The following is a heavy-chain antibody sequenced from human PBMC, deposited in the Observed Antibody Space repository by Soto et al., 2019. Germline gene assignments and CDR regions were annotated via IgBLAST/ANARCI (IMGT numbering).Heavy chain of an antibody. CDR1: GGTFSSYA. Sequence: SVKVSCKASGGTFSSYAISWVRQAPGQGLEWMGGVIPIFGTANYAQKFQGRVTITADESTSTAYMELSSLRSEDTAVYYCARDRGREYYFDYWGQGTLVTVSS. V-gene: IGHV1-69*13. D-gene: IGHD3-10*01. J-gene: IGHJ4*02. CDR2: VIPIFGTA. CDR3: ARDRGREYYFDY.